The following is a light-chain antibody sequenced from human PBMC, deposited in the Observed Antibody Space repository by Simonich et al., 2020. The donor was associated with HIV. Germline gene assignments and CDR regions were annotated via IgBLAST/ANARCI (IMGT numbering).Light chain of an antibody. J-gene: IGKJ2*01. CDR2: GAS. CDR1: QSGSSN. V-gene: IGKV3-15*01. Sequence: EIVMTQSPATLSVSPGERATLSGRASQSGSSNLAWYQQKPVQAPRLLIYGASTRATGIPARFSGSGSGTEFTLTISSMQSEDFAVYYCQHYNNWPYTFGQGTKLEIK. CDR3: QHYNNWPYT.